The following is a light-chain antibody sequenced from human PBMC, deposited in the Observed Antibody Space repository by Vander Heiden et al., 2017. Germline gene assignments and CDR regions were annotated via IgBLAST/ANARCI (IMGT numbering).Light chain of an antibody. CDR3: QQYYSSPWT. CDR2: WAS. V-gene: IGKV4-1*01. Sequence: DIVMTKSPDSLAVSLGERATIKCKSSQSPFYASNIQSRLAWYQQKPGQPPKLLIYWASTRQSGVPDRFSGSGSGTDFTLTISSLQAEDVAVYYCQQYYSSPWTFGQGTKVEIK. CDR1: QSPFYASNIQSR. J-gene: IGKJ1*01.